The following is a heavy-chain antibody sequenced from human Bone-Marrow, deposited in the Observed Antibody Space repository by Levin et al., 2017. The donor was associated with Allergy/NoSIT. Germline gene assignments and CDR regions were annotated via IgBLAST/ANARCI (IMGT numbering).Heavy chain of an antibody. D-gene: IGHD1-26*01. J-gene: IGHJ4*02. V-gene: IGHV3-72*01. CDR1: GFTLSDYY. CDR2: SRNKANSYTT. Sequence: GESLKISCAAFGFTLSDYYMDWVRQAPGKGLEWVGRSRNKANSYTTEYVASVKGRFTISRDDSKNSLYLQMNSLKTEDTAVYYCARVYSEVYSRDQIDYWGQGTLVTVSS. CDR3: ARVYSEVYSRDQIDY.